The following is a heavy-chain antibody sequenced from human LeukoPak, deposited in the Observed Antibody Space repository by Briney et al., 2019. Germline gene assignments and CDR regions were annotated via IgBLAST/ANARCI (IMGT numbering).Heavy chain of an antibody. CDR3: ASERSGSPGYYYMDV. D-gene: IGHD3-3*01. V-gene: IGHV4-4*07. Sequence: KPSETLTLICTVSGGSISSYYWSWIRQPAGKGLEWIGRIYTSGSNNYNTSLKSRVTMTVDTFKNQFSLKLSSVVAADTAVYYCASERSGSPGYYYMDVWGKGTTVTVSS. CDR2: IYTSGSN. CDR1: GGSISSYY. J-gene: IGHJ6*03.